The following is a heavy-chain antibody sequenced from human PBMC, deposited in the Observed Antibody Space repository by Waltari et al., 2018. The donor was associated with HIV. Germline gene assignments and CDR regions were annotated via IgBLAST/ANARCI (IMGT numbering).Heavy chain of an antibody. V-gene: IGHV1-58*01. CDR3: AAVFYFDSSSYYFFDY. CDR2: IVVGSGHT. Sequence: QMQLVQSGPEVKKPGTSVKVSCKASGFTFTSSAVQWVQQARGQRLEWIGWIVVGSGHTSYEQKFQERVTITRDMSTSTAYMELSSLRSEDTAVYYCAAVFYFDSSSYYFFDYWGQGTLVTVSS. D-gene: IGHD3-22*01. CDR1: GFTFTSSA. J-gene: IGHJ4*02.